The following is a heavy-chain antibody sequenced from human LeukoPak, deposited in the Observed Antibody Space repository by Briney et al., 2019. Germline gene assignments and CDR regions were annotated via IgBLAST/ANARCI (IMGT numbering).Heavy chain of an antibody. J-gene: IGHJ6*02. CDR1: GGSISSYY. CDR2: IYYSGST. D-gene: IGHD1-1*01. V-gene: IGHV4-59*01. CDR3: ARDLQHDGMDV. Sequence: SETLSLTCTVSGGSISSYYWSWIRQPPGKGLEWIGYIYYSGSTNYNPSLKGRVTISVDTSKNQFSLKLSSVTAADTAVYYCARDLQHDGMDVWGQGTTVTVFS.